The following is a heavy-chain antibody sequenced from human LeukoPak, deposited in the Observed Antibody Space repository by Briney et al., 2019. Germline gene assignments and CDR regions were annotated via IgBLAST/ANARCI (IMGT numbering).Heavy chain of an antibody. J-gene: IGHJ4*02. CDR1: GFTFSSYS. CDR2: ISSSSSHI. V-gene: IGHV3-21*01. Sequence: GGSLRLSCAASGFTFSSYSMNWVRQAPGKGLEWVSSISSSSSHIFYADSVKGRFTISRDNAKNSLYLEMNSLRAEDTAVHYCARGNSGDYEYWGQGTLVTVSS. CDR3: ARGNSGDYEY. D-gene: IGHD4-17*01.